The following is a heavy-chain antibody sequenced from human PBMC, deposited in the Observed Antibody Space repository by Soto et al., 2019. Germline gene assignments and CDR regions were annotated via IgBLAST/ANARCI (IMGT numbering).Heavy chain of an antibody. CDR3: VRPYYSSSWFPFDR. J-gene: IGHJ4*02. Sequence: VGSLRLSCTCSVFDFGDYYMSCIRHSPGKGLEWVSYIDSGDGTTYYTDSVKGRFTISRDNAKKTVYLQMSSLRVEDTALYYCVRPYYSSSWFPFDRGGQGTRVT. CDR2: IDSGDGTT. D-gene: IGHD6-13*01. V-gene: IGHV3-11*01. CDR1: VFDFGDYY.